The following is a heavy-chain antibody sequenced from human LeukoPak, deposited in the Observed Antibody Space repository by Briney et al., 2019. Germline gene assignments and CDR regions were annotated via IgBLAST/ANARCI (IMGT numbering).Heavy chain of an antibody. Sequence: ASVKVSCKASGYSFTGYYMHWVRQAPGQGLEWMGWIYPKSGATNYAQKFRGRVTMSRDTSINTVYMEVTRLRSDDTAMYYCARRGIPVAGTAYFDLCGRGTLVTVSS. J-gene: IGHJ2*01. CDR2: IYPKSGAT. CDR1: GYSFTGYY. V-gene: IGHV1-2*02. D-gene: IGHD6-19*01. CDR3: ARRGIPVAGTAYFDL.